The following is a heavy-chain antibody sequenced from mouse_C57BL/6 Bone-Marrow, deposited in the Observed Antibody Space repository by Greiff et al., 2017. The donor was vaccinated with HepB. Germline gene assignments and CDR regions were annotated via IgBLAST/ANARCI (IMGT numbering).Heavy chain of an antibody. D-gene: IGHD2-4*01. V-gene: IGHV5-4*01. Sequence: EVQRVESGGGLVKPGGSLKLSCAASGFTFSSYAMSWVRQTPEKRLEWVATISDGGSYTYYPDNVKGRFTISRDNAKTNLYLQMSHMKSEDTAMYYCARDPPYYDYDVGYWGQGTTLTVSS. J-gene: IGHJ2*01. CDR2: ISDGGSYT. CDR3: ARDPPYYDYDVGY. CDR1: GFTFSSYA.